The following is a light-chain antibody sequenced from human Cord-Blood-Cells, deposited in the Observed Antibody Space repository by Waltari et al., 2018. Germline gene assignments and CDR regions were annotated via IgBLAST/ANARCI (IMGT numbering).Light chain of an antibody. V-gene: IGLV1-47*01. CDR2: RNN. Sequence: QSVLPQPPSASGTPGQRVTIPCSGSRSNIRSNYVSLYQQLPGTAPKLLIYRNNPRPSGVPDRFSGSKSGTSASLAISGLRSEDEADYYCAAWDDSLSGPVFGGGTKLTVL. J-gene: IGLJ3*02. CDR3: AAWDDSLSGPV. CDR1: RSNIRSNY.